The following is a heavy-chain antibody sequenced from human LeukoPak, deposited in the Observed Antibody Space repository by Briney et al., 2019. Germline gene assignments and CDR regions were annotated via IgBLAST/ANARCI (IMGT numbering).Heavy chain of an antibody. V-gene: IGHV4-4*02. J-gene: IGHJ4*02. D-gene: IGHD3/OR15-3a*01. CDR1: GGSISSSNW. CDR2: IYHSGTT. CDR3: ARHLRWRTSFSPFDY. Sequence: SETLSLTCAVSGGSISSSNWWIWIRQPPGKGLEWIGEIYHSGTTNYNPSLKSRVTISVDKSKNQFSLKLSSVTAADTAVYYCARHLRWRTSFSPFDYWGQGTLVTVSS.